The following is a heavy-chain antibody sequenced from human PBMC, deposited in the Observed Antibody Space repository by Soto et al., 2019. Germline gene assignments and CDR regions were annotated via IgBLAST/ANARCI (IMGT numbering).Heavy chain of an antibody. CDR1: GFTFSSYA. J-gene: IGHJ4*02. CDR3: AKRGRWARTNRDYCDY. V-gene: IGHV3-23*01. CDR2: ISGSGGST. D-gene: IGHD3-10*01. Sequence: VQLLESGGGLVQPGGSLRLSCAASGFTFSSYAMSWVRQAPGKGLEWVSAISGSGGSTYYADSVKGRFTISRDNSKNTLYLQMNSLRAEDTAVYYCAKRGRWARTNRDYCDYWGQGTLVTVSS.